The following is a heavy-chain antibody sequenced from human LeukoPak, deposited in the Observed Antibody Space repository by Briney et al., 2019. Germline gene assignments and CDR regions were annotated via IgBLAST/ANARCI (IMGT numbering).Heavy chain of an antibody. Sequence: SGGSLRLSCTGSGFTFCDYAMNWVRQAPGKGLEWVGFNRRKNYGGTTEYAASVKGRFTISRDDSKSIAYLQVTSLTTEDTAVYYCTRVIVATKDYWGQGTLVTVSS. CDR1: GFTFCDYA. CDR3: TRVIVATKDY. CDR2: NRRKNYGGTT. D-gene: IGHD5-12*01. J-gene: IGHJ4*02. V-gene: IGHV3-49*04.